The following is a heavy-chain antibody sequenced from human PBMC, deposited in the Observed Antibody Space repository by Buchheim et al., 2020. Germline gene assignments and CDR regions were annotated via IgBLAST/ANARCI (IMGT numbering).Heavy chain of an antibody. D-gene: IGHD6-19*01. J-gene: IGHJ1*01. CDR2: ISGSGGST. Sequence: EVQLLESGGGLVQPGGSLRLSYAASGFTFSSYAMSWVRQAPGKGLEWVSAISGSGGSTYYADSVKGRFTISRVNSKNTLYLQMNSLRAEDTAVYYCAKDRGSSGWPAEYFQHWGQGTL. CDR1: GFTFSSYA. V-gene: IGHV3-23*01. CDR3: AKDRGSSGWPAEYFQH.